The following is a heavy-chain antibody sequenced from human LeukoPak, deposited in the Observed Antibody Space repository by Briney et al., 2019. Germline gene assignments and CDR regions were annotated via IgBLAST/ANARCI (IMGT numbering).Heavy chain of an antibody. CDR1: GYTFIKYY. CDR2: INPSDGST. J-gene: IGHJ4*02. D-gene: IGHD2-8*01. Sequence: ASVKVSCKASGYTFIKYYMHWVRQAPGQGLEWMGIINPSDGSTSYAQKFQGRVTITADESTSTAYMELSSLRSEDTAVYYCARDLGYCTNGVCHTRFDYWGQGTLVAVSS. V-gene: IGHV1-46*01. CDR3: ARDLGYCTNGVCHTRFDY.